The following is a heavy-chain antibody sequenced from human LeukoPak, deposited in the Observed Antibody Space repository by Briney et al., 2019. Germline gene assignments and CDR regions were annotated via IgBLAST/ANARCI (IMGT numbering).Heavy chain of an antibody. D-gene: IGHD3-16*01. J-gene: IGHJ5*02. Sequence: WETLSLSFTVSGGSLSRYYWSLIRQPPGKGLEWIGYISYSGSRRSSSPPKSRVTISVDTSKNQFSQRLSSVTAADTAVYYCARAGDNWFDPWGAGKPWSPS. CDR3: ARAGDNWFDP. V-gene: IGHV4-59*01. CDR1: GGSLSRYY. CDR2: ISYSGSR.